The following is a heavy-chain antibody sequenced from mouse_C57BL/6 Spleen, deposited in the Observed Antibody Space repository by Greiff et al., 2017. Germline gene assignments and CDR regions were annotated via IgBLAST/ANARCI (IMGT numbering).Heavy chain of an antibody. Sequence: EVKLMESGAELVRPGASVTLSCTASGFNIKDDYMHWVKQRPEQGLEWIGWIDPENGDTEYASKFQGKATITADTSSNTAYLQLSSLTSEDTAVYYCTTYSYWGQGTLVTVSA. CDR2: IDPENGDT. V-gene: IGHV14-4*01. CDR3: TTYSY. J-gene: IGHJ3*01. CDR1: GFNIKDDY.